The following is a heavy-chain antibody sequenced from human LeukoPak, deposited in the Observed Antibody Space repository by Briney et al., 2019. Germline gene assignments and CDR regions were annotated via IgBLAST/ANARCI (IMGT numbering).Heavy chain of an antibody. CDR2: ISSSSSYI. V-gene: IGHV3-21*01. D-gene: IGHD1-14*01. CDR3: ARHTTGGFDY. CDR1: GFTFSSYS. Sequence: GGSLRLSCAASGFTFSSYSMNWVRQAPGKGLEWVSSISSSSSYIYYADSVKGRFTISRDNAKNSLYLQMNGLRAEDTAVYYCARHTTGGFDYWGQGTLVTVSS. J-gene: IGHJ4*02.